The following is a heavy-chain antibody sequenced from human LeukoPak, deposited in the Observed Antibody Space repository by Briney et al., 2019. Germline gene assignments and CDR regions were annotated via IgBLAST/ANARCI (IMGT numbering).Heavy chain of an antibody. CDR2: INHSGST. CDR3: ARDLYYYDSSGYQDY. D-gene: IGHD3-22*01. CDR1: GGSFSGYY. Sequence: SETLSLTCAVYGGSFSGYYWSWIRQPPGKGLEWIGEINHSGSTNYNPSLKSRVTISVDTSKNQFSLKLSSVTAADTAVYYCARDLYYYDSSGYQDYWGQGTLVTVSS. V-gene: IGHV4-34*01. J-gene: IGHJ4*02.